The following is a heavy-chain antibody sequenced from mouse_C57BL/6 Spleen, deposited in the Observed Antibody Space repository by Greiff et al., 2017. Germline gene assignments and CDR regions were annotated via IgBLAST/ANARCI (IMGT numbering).Heavy chain of an antibody. Sequence: EVQLQQSGPELVKPGASVKIPCKASGYTFTDYNMDWVKQSHGKSLEWIGDINPNNGGTIYNQKFKGKATLTVDKSSSTAYMELRSLTSEDTAVDYCARNFYYYGSSRERDAMDYWGQGTSVTVSS. CDR1: GYTFTDYN. J-gene: IGHJ4*01. D-gene: IGHD1-1*01. CDR3: ARNFYYYGSSRERDAMDY. V-gene: IGHV1-18*01. CDR2: INPNNGGT.